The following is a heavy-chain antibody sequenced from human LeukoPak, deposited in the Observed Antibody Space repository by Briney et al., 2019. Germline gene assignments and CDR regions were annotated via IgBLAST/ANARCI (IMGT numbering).Heavy chain of an antibody. J-gene: IGHJ6*03. Sequence: SVKVSCKASGGTISSYAISWVRQAPGQGLEWMGGIIPIFGTANYAQKFQGRVTITTDESTSTAYMELSSLRSEDTAVYYCARGPYSSSWYYYYYMDVWGKGTTVTVSS. D-gene: IGHD6-6*01. CDR1: GGTISSYA. CDR3: ARGPYSSSWYYYYYMDV. CDR2: IIPIFGTA. V-gene: IGHV1-69*05.